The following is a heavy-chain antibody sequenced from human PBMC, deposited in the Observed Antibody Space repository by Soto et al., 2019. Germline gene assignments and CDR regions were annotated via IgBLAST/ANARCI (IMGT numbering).Heavy chain of an antibody. V-gene: IGHV1-69*01. CDR1: GGTDVFNNYP. CDR2: IIPMFNTA. Sequence: QVRLVQSGAEIKKPGSSVKVSCKASGGTDVFNNYPVSWVRQAPGQGLEWMGAIIPMFNTADYAQRFQGRVTITADDFTRTAYMELTSLRSDDTAVYYGARHYPTSASGAGWLDTWGQGTQVTVSS. J-gene: IGHJ5*02. CDR3: ARHYPTSASGAGWLDT. D-gene: IGHD2-8*02.